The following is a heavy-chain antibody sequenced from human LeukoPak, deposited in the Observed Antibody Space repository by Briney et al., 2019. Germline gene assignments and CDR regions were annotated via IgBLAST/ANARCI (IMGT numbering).Heavy chain of an antibody. CDR2: ISGSGGST. Sequence: GGSLRLSCAASGFTFSSYAMSWVRQAPGKGLEWVSAISGSGGSTYYADSVQGRFTISRDNSKNTLYLQMNSLRAEDTAVYYCAKDSYNYIAVAGANWFDPWGQGTLVTVSS. CDR3: AKDSYNYIAVAGANWFDP. CDR1: GFTFSSYA. J-gene: IGHJ5*02. D-gene: IGHD6-19*01. V-gene: IGHV3-23*01.